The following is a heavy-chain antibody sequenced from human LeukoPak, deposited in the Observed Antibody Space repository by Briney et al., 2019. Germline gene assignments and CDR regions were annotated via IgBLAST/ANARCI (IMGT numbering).Heavy chain of an antibody. J-gene: IGHJ4*02. V-gene: IGHV3-30*02. CDR2: IRYDGSNK. CDR3: AKDSQFQQQLVRGDY. D-gene: IGHD6-13*01. Sequence: GGSLRLSCAASGFTFSSYGMHWVRQAPGKGLEWVAFIRYDGSNKYYADSVKGRFTISRDNSKNTLCLQMNSLRAEDTAVYYCAKDSQFQQQLVRGDYWGQGTLVTVSS. CDR1: GFTFSSYG.